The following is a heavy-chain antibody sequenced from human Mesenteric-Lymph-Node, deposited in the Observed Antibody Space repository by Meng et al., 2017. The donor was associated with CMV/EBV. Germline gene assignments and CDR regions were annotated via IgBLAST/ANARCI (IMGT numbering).Heavy chain of an antibody. V-gene: IGHV3-23*01. CDR3: AKCLGYSSGSYLFDP. Sequence: GESLKISCAASGFTFSSYATTWVRQAPGKGLEWVSSISGSGDTYYADSVKGRFTISRDTSKNTLYLQMNSLRAEDTAAYHCAKCLGYSSGSYLFDPWGQGTLVTVSS. D-gene: IGHD6-19*01. CDR1: GFTFSSYA. CDR2: ISGSGDT. J-gene: IGHJ5*02.